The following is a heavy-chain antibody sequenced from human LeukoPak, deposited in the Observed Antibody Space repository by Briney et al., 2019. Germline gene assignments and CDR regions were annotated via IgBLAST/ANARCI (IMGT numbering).Heavy chain of an antibody. CDR2: IHPGDSDT. D-gene: IGHD3-16*02. J-gene: IGHJ4*02. CDR3: ARITNYYEYASGSYRYTGYFDY. CDR1: GYSFTTYW. Sequence: GESLKISCKGSGYSFTTYWIGWVRQMPGKGLEWMGIIHPGDSDTRYSPSFQGQVTISADKSISTAYLQWSSLKASDTAMYYCARITNYYEYASGSYRYTGYFDYWGQGTLVTVSS. V-gene: IGHV5-51*01.